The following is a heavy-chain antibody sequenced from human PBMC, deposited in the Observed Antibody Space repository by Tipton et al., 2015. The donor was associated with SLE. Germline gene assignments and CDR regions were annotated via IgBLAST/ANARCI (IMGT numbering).Heavy chain of an antibody. V-gene: IGHV3-23*01. J-gene: IGHJ3*02. CDR3: ARGDYYHSDAYHDAFDI. D-gene: IGHD3-22*01. Sequence: SLRLSCAASGFTFNNYAMTWVRQAPGTGLEWVSGISGSGDGAFYADSVKGRFTISGDNSKNTLYLQMNSLRAEDTAVYYCARGDYYHSDAYHDAFDIWGQGTMVTVSS. CDR2: ISGSGDGA. CDR1: GFTFNNYA.